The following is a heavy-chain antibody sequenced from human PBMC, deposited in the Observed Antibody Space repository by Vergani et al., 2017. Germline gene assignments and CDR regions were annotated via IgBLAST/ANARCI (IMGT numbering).Heavy chain of an antibody. CDR1: GFTFSSYS. V-gene: IGHV3-48*01. J-gene: IGHJ5*02. CDR3: ARGTPGYQGGDRRFDP. D-gene: IGHD5-12*01. Sequence: QLVESGGGLVQPGGSLGLSCAASGFTFSSYSMSWVRQAPGKGLEWVSFISSSSTTISYADSVKGRFTISRDNGEYSLYLQMNSLRAEDTAVYFCARGTPGYQGGDRRFDPWGQGTLVTVSS. CDR2: ISSSSTTI.